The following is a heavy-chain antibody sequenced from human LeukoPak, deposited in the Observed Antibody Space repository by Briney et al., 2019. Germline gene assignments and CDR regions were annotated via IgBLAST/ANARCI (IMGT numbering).Heavy chain of an antibody. J-gene: IGHJ4*02. CDR3: ARGRFLEWLLPDEYYFDY. CDR1: GGSFSGYY. D-gene: IGHD3-3*01. V-gene: IGHV4-34*01. Sequence: PSETLSLTCAVYGGSFSGYYWSWIRQPPGKGLEWIGEINHSGSTNYNPSLKSRVTISVDTSKSQFSLKLSSVTAADTAVYYCARGRFLEWLLPDEYYFDYWGQGTLVTVSS. CDR2: INHSGST.